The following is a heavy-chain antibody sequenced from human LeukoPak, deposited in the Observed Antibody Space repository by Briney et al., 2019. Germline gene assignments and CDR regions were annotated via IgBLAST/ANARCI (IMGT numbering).Heavy chain of an antibody. Sequence: GTSLRLSCAASGFAFNTYAMHWVRQAPGKGLEWVTLIWHDGSHKFYIDSVRGRFTISRDNSKNTVYLQMNGLRAEDTAVYYCAREILGSGSYPDFWGQGTLVTVSS. CDR2: IWHDGSHK. D-gene: IGHD3-10*01. V-gene: IGHV3-33*01. CDR1: GFAFNTYA. J-gene: IGHJ4*02. CDR3: AREILGSGSYPDF.